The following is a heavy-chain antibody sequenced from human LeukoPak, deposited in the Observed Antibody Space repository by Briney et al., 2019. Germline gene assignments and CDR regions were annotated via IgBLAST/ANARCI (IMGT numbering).Heavy chain of an antibody. CDR3: AKSDCSFTSCYVRDW. V-gene: IGHV3-23*01. D-gene: IGHD2-2*01. CDR1: GFTFNSYA. J-gene: IGHJ4*02. Sequence: GGSLRLSCAASGFTFNSYAMSWVRQAPGKRLEWVSVISGSGDSTSYADSVKGRFAISRDNSKSTLYLQMNSLRAEDTAVYYCAKSDCSFTSCYVRDWWGQGTLVTVSS. CDR2: ISGSGDST.